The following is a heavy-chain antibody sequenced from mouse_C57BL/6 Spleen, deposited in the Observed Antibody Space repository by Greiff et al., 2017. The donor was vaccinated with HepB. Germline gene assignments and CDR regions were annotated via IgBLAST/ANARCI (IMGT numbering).Heavy chain of an antibody. V-gene: IGHV5-17*01. D-gene: IGHD2-4*01. J-gene: IGHJ2*01. Sequence: EVNVVESGGGLVKPGGSLKLSCAASGFTFSDYGMHWVRQAPEKGLEWVAYISSGSSTIYYADTVKGRFTISRDNAKNTLFLQMTSLRSEDTAMYYCARTHYDYDGRLDYWGQGTTLTVSS. CDR2: ISSGSSTI. CDR1: GFTFSDYG. CDR3: ARTHYDYDGRLDY.